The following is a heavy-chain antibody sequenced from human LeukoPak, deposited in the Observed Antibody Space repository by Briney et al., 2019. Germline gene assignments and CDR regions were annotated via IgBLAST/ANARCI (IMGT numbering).Heavy chain of an antibody. J-gene: IGHJ3*02. CDR1: GYILTELS. Sequence: ASVKVSCKVSGYILTELSMHWVRQAPGKGLEWMGGFDPEDGETIYAQKFQGRVTMTEDTSTDTAYMELSSLRSEDTAVYYCATDSKALLLWFGELSGDAFDIWGQGTMVTVSS. CDR3: ATDSKALLLWFGELSGDAFDI. CDR2: FDPEDGET. V-gene: IGHV1-24*01. D-gene: IGHD3-10*01.